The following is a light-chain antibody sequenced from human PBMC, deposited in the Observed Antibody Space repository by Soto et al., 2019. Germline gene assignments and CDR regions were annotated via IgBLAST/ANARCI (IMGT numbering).Light chain of an antibody. J-gene: IGLJ3*02. Sequence: QSVLTQPASVSESLGQSITISCSGTSSDIGGHNFVSWYQQLPVKTPKVLIYGVSNRPSGISNRFSGSKSGNTASLTISGLQAEDEADYYCSSYTFSNTWVFGGGTKLTVL. CDR1: SSDIGGHNF. CDR3: SSYTFSNTWV. CDR2: GVS. V-gene: IGLV2-14*01.